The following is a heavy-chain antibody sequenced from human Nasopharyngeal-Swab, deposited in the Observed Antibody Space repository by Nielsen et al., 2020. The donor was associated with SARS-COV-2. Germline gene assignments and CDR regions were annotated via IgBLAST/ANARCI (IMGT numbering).Heavy chain of an antibody. CDR2: ISGSGGST. CDR3: AKLRLRLGVGY. V-gene: IGHV3-23*01. J-gene: IGHJ4*02. D-gene: IGHD3-16*01. Sequence: GESLKISCAASGFNFSSYSMNWVRQAPGKGLEWVSAISGSGGSTYYADSVKGRFTISRDNSKNTLYLQMNSLRAEDTAVYYCAKLRLRLGVGYWGQGTLVTVSS. CDR1: GFNFSSYS.